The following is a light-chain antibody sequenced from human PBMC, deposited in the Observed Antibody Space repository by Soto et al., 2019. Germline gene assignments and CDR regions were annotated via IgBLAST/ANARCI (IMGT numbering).Light chain of an antibody. CDR2: AAS. J-gene: IGKJ5*01. V-gene: IGKV1-12*02. CDR3: QQYNSFPFT. CDR1: QDISSW. Sequence: DIQMTQSPPSMSASVGDRVTITCRASQDISSWLAWYQQKPGKAPELLLYAASTLQSGVPSRFSGSGSGTHFTLTISSLQPEDFATYYCQQYNSFPFTFGQGTRLDIK.